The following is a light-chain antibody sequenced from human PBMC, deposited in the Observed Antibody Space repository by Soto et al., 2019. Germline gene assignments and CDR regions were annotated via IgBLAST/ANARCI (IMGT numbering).Light chain of an antibody. CDR3: QQYGSSPRT. J-gene: IGKJ1*01. CDR1: QSVRSDY. CDR2: GAA. V-gene: IGKV3-20*01. Sequence: EIVLTQSPGTLSLSPGERATLSCRASQSVRSDYLAWYQQKTGQAPRLHIYGAATRATGIPDRFTGSGSGTAFTLTISRLEPEEFAVYYCQQYGSSPRTFGQGTKVDIK.